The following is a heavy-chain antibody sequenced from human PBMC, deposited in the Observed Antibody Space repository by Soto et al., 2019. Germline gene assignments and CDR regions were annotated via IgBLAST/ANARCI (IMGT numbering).Heavy chain of an antibody. CDR1: GDSITWTSCY. J-gene: IGHJ5*02. V-gene: IGHV4-39*01. CDR3: ARLTSRISAPSNGSSNWLDP. Sequence: PSETLSLTCTLSGDSITWTSCYWGWIRQPPGKGLEWVGDVYYSGSTYYNPSLKSRLTMSIDTSKGQFSLKMSSVTAADTGVYSCARLTSRISAPSNGSSNWLDPWGPGTLVTVSS. D-gene: IGHD2-15*01. CDR2: VYYSGST.